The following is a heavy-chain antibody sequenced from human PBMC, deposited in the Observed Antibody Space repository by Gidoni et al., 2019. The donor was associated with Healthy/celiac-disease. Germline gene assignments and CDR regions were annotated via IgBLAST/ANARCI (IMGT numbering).Heavy chain of an antibody. CDR3: TRSGTSRRGRFDP. J-gene: IGHJ5*02. CDR1: GFTFRGSA. CDR2: IRSKANSYAT. Sequence: EVQRVESGGGLVQPGGPRTLSCAASGFTFRGSAMHWGRQASGHGLEWVGRIRSKANSYATAYAASVKGRFTISRDDSKNTAYLQMNSLKTEDTAVYYCTRSGTSRRGRFDPWGQGTLVTVSS. D-gene: IGHD2-15*01. V-gene: IGHV3-73*02.